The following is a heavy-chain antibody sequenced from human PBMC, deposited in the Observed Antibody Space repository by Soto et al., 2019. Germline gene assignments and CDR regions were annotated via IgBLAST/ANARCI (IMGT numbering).Heavy chain of an antibody. D-gene: IGHD3-3*01. CDR1: GFTFSSYE. CDR2: ISSSGSTI. Sequence: PGGSLRLSCAASGFTFSSYEMNWVRQAPGKGLEWVSYISSSGSTIYYADSVKGRFTISRDNAKNSLYLQMNSLRAEDTAVYYCAREYYDFFIPVESSYYYYYGMDVWGQGTTVTVSS. J-gene: IGHJ6*02. CDR3: AREYYDFFIPVESSYYYYYGMDV. V-gene: IGHV3-48*03.